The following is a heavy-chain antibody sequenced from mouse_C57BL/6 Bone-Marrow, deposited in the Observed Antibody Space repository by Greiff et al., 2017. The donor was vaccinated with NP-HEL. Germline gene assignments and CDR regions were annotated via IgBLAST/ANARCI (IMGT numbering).Heavy chain of an antibody. CDR2: INPSNGGT. CDR3: ARVYYGSSYGYWYFDV. CDR1: GYTFTSYW. D-gene: IGHD1-1*01. J-gene: IGHJ1*03. Sequence: QVQLQQPGTELVKPGASVKLSCKASGYTFTSYWMNWVKQRPGQGLEWIGNINPSNGGTNSNEKFKSKATLTVDKSSSTAYLHLSSLTSEYSAVYYCARVYYGSSYGYWYFDVWGTGTTVTVSS. V-gene: IGHV1-53*01.